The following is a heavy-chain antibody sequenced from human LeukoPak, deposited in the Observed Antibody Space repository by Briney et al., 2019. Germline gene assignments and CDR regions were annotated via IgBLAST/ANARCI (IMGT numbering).Heavy chain of an antibody. CDR3: AKRDYYDFWSGYYPDYYYYYMDV. V-gene: IGHV3-23*01. CDR2: ISGSGGST. CDR1: GFTFSSYA. J-gene: IGHJ6*03. Sequence: GGSLRLSCAASGFTFSSYAMSWVRQAPGKGLEWVSAISGSGGSTYYADSVKGRFTISRDNSKNTLYLQMNSLRAEDTAVYYCAKRDYYDFWSGYYPDYYYYYMDVWAKGPRSPSP. D-gene: IGHD3-3*01.